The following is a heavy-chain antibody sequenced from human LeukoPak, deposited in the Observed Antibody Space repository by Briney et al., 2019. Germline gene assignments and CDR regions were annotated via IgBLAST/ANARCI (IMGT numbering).Heavy chain of an antibody. Sequence: ASVKVSCKASGYTFTSYYMHWVRQAPGQGLEWMGIVNPSGGSTSYAQKFQGRVTMTRDTSTSTVYMELSSLRSEDTAVYYCAREVRGLYSSSPLGYWGQGTLVTVSS. D-gene: IGHD6-6*01. CDR1: GYTFTSYY. CDR3: AREVRGLYSSSPLGY. CDR2: VNPSGGST. J-gene: IGHJ4*02. V-gene: IGHV1-46*01.